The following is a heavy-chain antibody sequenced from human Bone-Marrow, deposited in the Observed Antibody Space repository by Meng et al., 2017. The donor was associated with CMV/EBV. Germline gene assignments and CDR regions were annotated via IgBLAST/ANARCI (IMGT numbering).Heavy chain of an antibody. D-gene: IGHD4-17*01. CDR3: ARVKGTTGPAYYFDH. Sequence: SETLSLTCTVPGGSISSGDYYWSWIRQPPGKGLEWIGYIYYSGSTYYNPSLKSRATISLDTSKSHFSLRLSSVTAADAAVYFCARVKGTTGPAYYFDHWGQGLLVTVAS. V-gene: IGHV4-30-4*08. J-gene: IGHJ4*02. CDR2: IYYSGST. CDR1: GGSISSGDYY.